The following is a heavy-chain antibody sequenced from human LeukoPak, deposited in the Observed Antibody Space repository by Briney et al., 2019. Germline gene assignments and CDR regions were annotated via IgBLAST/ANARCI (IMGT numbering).Heavy chain of an antibody. D-gene: IGHD3-22*01. CDR2: IYYSGST. CDR3: ARDHYDSSGYYWRRPDV. V-gene: IGHV4-31*03. Sequence: TSQTLSLTCTVSGGSISSGGYYWSWIRQHPGKGLEWIGYIYYSGSTYYNPSLKSRVTISVDTSKNQFSLKLSSVTAADTAVYYCARDHYDSSGYYWRRPDVWGKGTTVTVSS. CDR1: GGSISSGGYY. J-gene: IGHJ6*04.